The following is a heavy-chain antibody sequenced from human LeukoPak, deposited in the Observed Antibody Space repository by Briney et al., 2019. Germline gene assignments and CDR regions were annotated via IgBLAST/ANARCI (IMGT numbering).Heavy chain of an antibody. D-gene: IGHD4-23*01. CDR3: ARGSLSTVVTSGFDY. V-gene: IGHV3-48*04. Sequence: GGSLRLSCAASGFAFSSYSMNWVRQAPGKGLEWVSYISSSSSTIYYADSVKGRFTISRDNAKNSLYLQMNSLRAEDTAVYYCARGSLSTVVTSGFDYWGQGTLVTVSS. CDR2: ISSSSSTI. J-gene: IGHJ4*02. CDR1: GFAFSSYS.